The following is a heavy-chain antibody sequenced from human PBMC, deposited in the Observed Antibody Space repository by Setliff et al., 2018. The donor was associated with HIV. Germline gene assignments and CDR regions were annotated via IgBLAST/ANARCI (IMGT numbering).Heavy chain of an antibody. CDR1: GGSLTDYD. V-gene: IGHV4-34*01. Sequence: SETLSLTCAVYGGSLTDYDWTWIRQTPAKGLEWIGGISHSGRTNYNPSLKTRLIISRDTSKNQFSLRLSSATVADTAIYYCARGFEGYCSGASCHWFDSWGQGTQVTVSS. D-gene: IGHD2-15*01. J-gene: IGHJ5*01. CDR3: ARGFEGYCSGASCHWFDS. CDR2: ISHSGRT.